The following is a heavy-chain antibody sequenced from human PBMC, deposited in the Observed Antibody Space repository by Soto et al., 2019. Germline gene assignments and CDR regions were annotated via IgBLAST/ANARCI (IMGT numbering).Heavy chain of an antibody. V-gene: IGHV4-4*02. CDR2: TYHSGSP. J-gene: IGHJ6*02. D-gene: IGHD1-26*01. Sequence: QVQLQESGPGLVKPSGTLSLTCAVSGGSISSSNWWSWVAHPPGRGLPWIGETYHSGSPHYNPSLESRVTIPVDKSHNPLSLKLSPVTGADPAVYYCARVSGSYYYGMDVWGLGITVTVS. CDR3: ARVSGSYYYGMDV. CDR1: GGSISSSNW.